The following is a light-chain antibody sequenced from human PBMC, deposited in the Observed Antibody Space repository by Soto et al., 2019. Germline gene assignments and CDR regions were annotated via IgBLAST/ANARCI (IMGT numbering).Light chain of an antibody. CDR2: DTS. CDR1: QFVSSR. Sequence: DIVVTQSPATLSASPGERVTLSCRASQFVSSRLAWYQQRPGQVPRLLIYDTSTRAPGISARFSGSWSGTEFTLTISSLQSEDFAVYYWQEYIQWPPGMFGPGTTVDIK. J-gene: IGKJ1*01. CDR3: QEYIQWPPGM. V-gene: IGKV3-15*01.